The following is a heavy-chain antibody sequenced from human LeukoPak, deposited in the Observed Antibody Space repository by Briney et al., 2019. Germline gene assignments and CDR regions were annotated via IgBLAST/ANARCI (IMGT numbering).Heavy chain of an antibody. Sequence: GGSLRLSCAASGFTFSTYFMHWVRQAPGKGLECVSDISCSGSSTYYADSVKGRFTISRDNSKNTLYLQMSSLRAEDTAVYYCVRDHRGGSNGYFDYWGQGTLVTVSS. CDR1: GFTFSTYF. J-gene: IGHJ4*02. CDR3: VRDHRGGSNGYFDY. V-gene: IGHV3-64D*06. CDR2: ISCSGSST. D-gene: IGHD3-22*01.